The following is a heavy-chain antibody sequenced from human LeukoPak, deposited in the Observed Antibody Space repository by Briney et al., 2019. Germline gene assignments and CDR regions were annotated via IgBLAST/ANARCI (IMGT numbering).Heavy chain of an antibody. V-gene: IGHV1-24*01. D-gene: IGHD6-13*01. J-gene: IGHJ5*02. CDR3: VTVQYSSRWYEANNWFDP. Sequence: ASVKVSSKVSGYTLTELSMHWVRQAPGKGLEGMGGFDSEDGETIYAQKFQGRVTMTEDTSTDTAYMELSSLRSEDTAVYCCVTVQYSSRWYEANNWFDPWGQGTLATVSS. CDR2: FDSEDGET. CDR1: GYTLTELS.